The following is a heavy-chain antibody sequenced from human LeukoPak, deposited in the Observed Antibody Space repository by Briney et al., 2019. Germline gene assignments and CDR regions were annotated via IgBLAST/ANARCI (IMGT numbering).Heavy chain of an antibody. V-gene: IGHV3-23*01. Sequence: PGGSLRLSCAASRFTFSNYAMGWVRQAPGKGLEWVSAISGSGESTNYADSVKGRFTISRDNSKDTLYLQMNSLRADDTAVYYCAKAYSSGWCNLDDWGQGTLVTVSS. CDR3: AKAYSSGWCNLDD. J-gene: IGHJ4*02. CDR2: ISGSGEST. CDR1: RFTFSNYA. D-gene: IGHD6-19*01.